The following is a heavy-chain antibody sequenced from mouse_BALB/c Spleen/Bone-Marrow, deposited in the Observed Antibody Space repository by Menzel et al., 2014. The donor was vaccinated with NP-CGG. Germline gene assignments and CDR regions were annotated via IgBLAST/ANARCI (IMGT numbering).Heavy chain of an antibody. CDR2: INPSSGYT. CDR1: GYTLTSYW. Sequence: QVQLQQSGAERAKPGASVKMSCKASGYTLTSYWMHWVKQRPGQGLEWIGYINPSSGYTEFNQRFKDKATLTADRSSSTAYMQLSSLKSEDSAVYYCARGYYVMDYWGQGTSVTVSS. V-gene: IGHV1-7*01. CDR3: ARGYYVMDY. J-gene: IGHJ4*01.